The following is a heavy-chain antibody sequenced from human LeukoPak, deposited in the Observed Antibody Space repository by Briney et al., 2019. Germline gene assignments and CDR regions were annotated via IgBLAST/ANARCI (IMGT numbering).Heavy chain of an antibody. D-gene: IGHD5/OR15-5a*01. Sequence: ESGPTLVNPTQTLTLTCTFSGFSLRTSGMCVSWIRQPPGKALEWLVRIDWDNDKYYTTSLKTRPTISKDTSKNQVVLTMTNMDPVDTATYYCVRTRPVSGWFDPWGQGTLVTVSS. CDR1: GFSLRTSGMC. CDR2: IDWDNDK. J-gene: IGHJ5*02. V-gene: IGHV2-70*11. CDR3: VRTRPVSGWFDP.